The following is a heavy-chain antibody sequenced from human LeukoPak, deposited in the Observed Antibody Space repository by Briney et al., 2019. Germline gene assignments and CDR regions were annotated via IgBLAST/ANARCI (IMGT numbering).Heavy chain of an antibody. V-gene: IGHV3-53*01. J-gene: IGHJ4*02. CDR1: GFSVSNDY. D-gene: IGHD6-6*01. CDR2: IHTDGTT. CDR3: ARDRPWGGLNGFDY. Sequence: GGSLRLSXAASGFSVSNDYMSWVRQAPGKGLEWVSVIHTDGTTYYADSVKGRFTISRDNYRNALILYMDRLGAEDTAIYYCARDRPWGGLNGFDYWGQGTLVTVSS.